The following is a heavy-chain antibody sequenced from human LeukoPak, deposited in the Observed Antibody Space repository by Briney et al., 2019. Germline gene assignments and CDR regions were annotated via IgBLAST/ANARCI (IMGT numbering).Heavy chain of an antibody. CDR1: GFTFSSAW. CDR2: SRSKTDGGTT. J-gene: IGHJ5*02. Sequence: GGSLRLSCAGSGFTFSSAWMTWVRQAPGKGLEWVGLSRSKTDGGTTDYAAPVKGRFTISRDDSKNTLYLQMSSLKTEDTAVYYCAKYCISADCYANWFGPWGQGTLVTVSS. V-gene: IGHV3-15*01. D-gene: IGHD2-2*01. CDR3: AKYCISADCYANWFGP.